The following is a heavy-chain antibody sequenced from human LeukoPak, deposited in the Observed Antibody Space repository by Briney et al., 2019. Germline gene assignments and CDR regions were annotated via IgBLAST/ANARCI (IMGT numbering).Heavy chain of an antibody. CDR1: GGSIRRSSYH. J-gene: IGHJ4*02. V-gene: IGHV4-39*01. CDR3: ARLSLFSGGSCYSGGFDY. D-gene: IGHD2-15*01. CDR2: IYHSGST. Sequence: SETLSLTCTVSGGSIRRSSYHWGWIRQPPGKGLEWIGSIYHSGSTYNNPSLKSRVTISVDTSNNQLSMKLSSVTAADTAVYYCARLSLFSGGSCYSGGFDYWGQGTLVTVSS.